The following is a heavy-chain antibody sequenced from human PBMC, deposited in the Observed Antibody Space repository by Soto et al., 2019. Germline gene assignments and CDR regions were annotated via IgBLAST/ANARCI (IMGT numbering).Heavy chain of an antibody. V-gene: IGHV1-46*01. D-gene: IGHD5-18*01. CDR3: ARGAQLWFLSSHRILDY. J-gene: IGHJ4*01. CDR1: GYTFTSYY. CDR2: INPSGGST. Sequence: GASVKVSCKASGYTFTSYYMHWVRQAPGQVLEWMGIINPSGGSTSYAQKFQGRVTMTRDTSTSTVYMELSSLRSEDTAVYYCARGAQLWFLSSHRILDYCGQGTLVTVSS.